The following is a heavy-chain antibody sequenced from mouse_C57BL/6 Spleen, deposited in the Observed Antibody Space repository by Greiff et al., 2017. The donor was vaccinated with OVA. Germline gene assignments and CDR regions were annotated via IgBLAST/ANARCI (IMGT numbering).Heavy chain of an antibody. D-gene: IGHD3-2*02. CDR3: ARGSGYFDY. V-gene: IGHV5-17*01. Sequence: EVKLVESGGGLVKPGGSLKFSCAASGFTFSDYGMHWVRQAPEKGLEWVAYISSGSSTIYYADTVKGRFTISRDNAKNTLFLQITSLRSEDTAMYYCARGSGYFDYWGQGTTLTVSS. CDR1: GFTFSDYG. J-gene: IGHJ2*01. CDR2: ISSGSSTI.